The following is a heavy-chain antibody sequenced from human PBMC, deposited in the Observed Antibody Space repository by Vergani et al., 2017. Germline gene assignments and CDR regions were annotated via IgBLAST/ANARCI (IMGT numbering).Heavy chain of an antibody. D-gene: IGHD3-3*01. CDR3: ARVWDFWSDYPFDY. CDR2: IKQDGSEK. CDR1: GFTFSSYW. J-gene: IGHJ4*02. V-gene: IGHV3-7*01. Sequence: EVQLVESGGGLVQPKGSLRLSCAASGFTFSSYWMNWVRQAPGKGLEWVANIKQDGSEKYYVDSVKGRFTISRDNAKNSLYLQMNSLRAEDTAVYYCARVWDFWSDYPFDYWGQGTLVTVSS.